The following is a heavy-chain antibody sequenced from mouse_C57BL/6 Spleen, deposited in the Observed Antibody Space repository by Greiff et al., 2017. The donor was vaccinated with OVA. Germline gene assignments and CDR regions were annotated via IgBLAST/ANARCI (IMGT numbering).Heavy chain of an antibody. J-gene: IGHJ4*01. Sequence: VQLQQPGAELVRPGSSVKLSCKASGYTFTSYWMHWVKQRPIQGLEWIGNIDPSDSETHYNQKFKDKATLTVDKSSSTAYMQLSSLTSEDSAVYYCARSAVVALYAMDYWGQGTSVTVSS. CDR2: IDPSDSET. CDR1: GYTFTSYW. V-gene: IGHV1-52*01. D-gene: IGHD1-1*01. CDR3: ARSAVVALYAMDY.